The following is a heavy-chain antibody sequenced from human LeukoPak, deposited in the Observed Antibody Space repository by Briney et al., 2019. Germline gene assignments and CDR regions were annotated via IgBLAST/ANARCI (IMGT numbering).Heavy chain of an antibody. CDR1: GYRLRNHG. J-gene: IGHJ2*01. D-gene: IGHD4-11*01. CDR2: IGADSGDTHGDT. V-gene: IGHV1-18*01. Sequence: ASVKGSCKASGYRLRNHGISWVRQAPGQGLEWMGWIGADSGDTHGDTHYAEKLQGRVTMTTDTSTDTAYMDLRSLTSDDTAVYYCARGSSPYNWYFDLWGRGTLVTVSS. CDR3: ARGSSPYNWYFDL.